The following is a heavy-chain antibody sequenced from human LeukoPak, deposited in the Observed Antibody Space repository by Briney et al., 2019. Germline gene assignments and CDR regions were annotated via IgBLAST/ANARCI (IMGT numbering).Heavy chain of an antibody. D-gene: IGHD6-13*01. CDR1: GYTFTNFY. J-gene: IGHJ4*02. V-gene: IGHV1-46*01. CDR2: INSSGGST. CDR3: STVEAAAGNPFDY. Sequence: ASVKVSCKASGYTFTNFYMHWVRQAPGQGLEWMGVINSSGGSTGYAQKFQGRVTMTRDMSTSTVYMDLSSLRSEDTAVYYCSTVEAAAGNPFDYWGQGTLVTVSS.